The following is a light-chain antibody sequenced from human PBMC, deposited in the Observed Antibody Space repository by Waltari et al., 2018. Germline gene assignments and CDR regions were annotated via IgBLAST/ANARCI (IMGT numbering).Light chain of an antibody. CDR1: SLRSYY. CDR2: DKN. J-gene: IGLJ2*01. V-gene: IGLV3-19*01. Sequence: PAVSVAMGQTVRITCQGDSLRSYYASWYQQRPGQAPILVMYDKNNRPSGVPDRFSGSSSHNTASLTITGAQAEDEASYYCHSRDASGVAGSFGGGTKLTVL. CDR3: HSRDASGVAGS.